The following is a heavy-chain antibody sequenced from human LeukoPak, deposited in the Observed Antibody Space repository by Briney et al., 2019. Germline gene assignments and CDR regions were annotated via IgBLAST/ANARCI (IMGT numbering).Heavy chain of an antibody. CDR3: ARAAYCSSTSCYTPWYYYYYMDV. Sequence: ASETLSLTCTVSGGSISSGGYYWSWIRQHPGKGLEWIGYIYYSGSTYYNPSLKSRVTISVDTSKNQFSLKLSSVTAADTAVYYCARAAYCSSTSCYTPWYYYYYMDVWGKGTTDTVSS. CDR1: GGSISSGGYY. J-gene: IGHJ6*03. D-gene: IGHD2-2*02. CDR2: IYYSGST. V-gene: IGHV4-31*03.